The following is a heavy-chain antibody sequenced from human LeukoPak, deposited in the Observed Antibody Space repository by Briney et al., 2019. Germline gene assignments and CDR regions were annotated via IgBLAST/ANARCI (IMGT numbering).Heavy chain of an antibody. Sequence: SETLSLTCAVYGGSFSGYYWSWIRQSPGKGLEWIGEINQSGTTNYNPSLKSRVMISADTSKNQFSLKLSSVTAADTAIYYCVRDANVSWGGGAFDIWGQGTMVTVSS. V-gene: IGHV4-34*01. D-gene: IGHD3-16*01. J-gene: IGHJ3*02. CDR1: GGSFSGYY. CDR2: INQSGTT. CDR3: VRDANVSWGGGAFDI.